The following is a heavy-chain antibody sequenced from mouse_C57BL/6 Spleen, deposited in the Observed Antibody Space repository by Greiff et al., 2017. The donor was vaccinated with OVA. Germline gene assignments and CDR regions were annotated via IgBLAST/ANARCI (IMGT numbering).Heavy chain of an antibody. CDR2: IDPSDSYT. V-gene: IGHV1-69*01. Sequence: QVQLKQPGAELVMPGASVKLSCKASGYTFTSYWMHWVKQRPGQGLEWIGEIDPSDSYTNYNQKFKGKSTLTVDKSSSTAYMQLSSLTSEDSAVYYCARETTRYFDVWGTGTTVTVSS. CDR1: GYTFTSYW. J-gene: IGHJ1*03. CDR3: ARETTRYFDV. D-gene: IGHD1-1*01.